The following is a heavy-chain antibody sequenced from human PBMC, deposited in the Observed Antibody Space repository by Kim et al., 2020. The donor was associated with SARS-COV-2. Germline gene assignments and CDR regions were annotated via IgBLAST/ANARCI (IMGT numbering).Heavy chain of an antibody. CDR3: ARMTTVVTSDAFDI. J-gene: IGHJ3*02. V-gene: IGHV5-51*01. D-gene: IGHD4-17*01. Sequence: SPSFQGQVTISADKSISTAYLQWSSLKASDTAMYYCARMTTVVTSDAFDIWGQGTMVTVSS.